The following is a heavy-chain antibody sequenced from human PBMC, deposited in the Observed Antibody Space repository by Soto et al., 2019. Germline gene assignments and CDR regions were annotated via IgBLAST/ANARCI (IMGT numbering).Heavy chain of an antibody. V-gene: IGHV4-59*01. CDR2: IYFTGST. CDR1: GGSINSFY. CDR3: ARAPMVLTRSYFDS. J-gene: IGHJ4*02. D-gene: IGHD3-22*01. Sequence: SETLSLTCTVSGGSINSFYWSWIRQPPGKGLEWIGYIYFTGSTNYNPSLTSRVTISVDSSKRQFSLRLSSVTAADTAVYYCARAPMVLTRSYFDSWGQGTPVTVSS.